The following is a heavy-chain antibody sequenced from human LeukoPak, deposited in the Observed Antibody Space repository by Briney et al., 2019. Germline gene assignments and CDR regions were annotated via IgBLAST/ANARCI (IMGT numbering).Heavy chain of an antibody. CDR2: IYTSGST. CDR1: GGSVNSGNYY. J-gene: IGHJ4*02. CDR3: TRGGELMNF. V-gene: IGHV4-61*02. D-gene: IGHD1-26*01. Sequence: SETLSLTCTVSGGSVNSGNYYWTWIRQPAGKRLEWTGRIYTSGSTNYNPSLKSRVTISIDASKNQFSLRLTSVTAADTAVYYCTRGGELMNFWGQGTLVTVPS.